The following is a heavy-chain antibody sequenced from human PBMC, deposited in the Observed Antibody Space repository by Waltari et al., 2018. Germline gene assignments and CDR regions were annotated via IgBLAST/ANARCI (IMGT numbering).Heavy chain of an antibody. J-gene: IGHJ3*02. CDR1: GYTFTGYY. CDR3: ARVGMATISTDAFDI. V-gene: IGHV1-2*02. CDR2: INPNSGGT. D-gene: IGHD5-12*01. Sequence: QVQLVQSGAEVKKPGASVKVSCKASGYTFTGYYMHWVRQAPGQGLEWMGWINPNSGGTNYAQKCQGRVTMTRDTSISTAYMELSRLRSDDTAVYYCARVGMATISTDAFDIWGQGTMVTVSS.